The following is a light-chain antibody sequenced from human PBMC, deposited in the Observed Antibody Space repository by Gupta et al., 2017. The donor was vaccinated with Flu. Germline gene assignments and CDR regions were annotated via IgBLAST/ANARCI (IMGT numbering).Light chain of an antibody. CDR2: LGS. J-gene: IGKJ3*01. Sequence: DIVVTQSLLTLSVSTGERPYIYCRSSQSLLHSNGYNYLDWYLQKPGQSPQLLIYLGSNRASGVPDRFSGSGSGTDFTLKISRVEAEDVGVYYCMQALQTPFTFGPGTKVEIK. V-gene: IGKV2-28*01. CDR1: QSLLHSNGYNY. CDR3: MQALQTPFT.